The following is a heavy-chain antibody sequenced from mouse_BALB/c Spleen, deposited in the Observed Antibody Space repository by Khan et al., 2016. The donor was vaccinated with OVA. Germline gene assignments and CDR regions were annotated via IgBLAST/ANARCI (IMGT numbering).Heavy chain of an antibody. J-gene: IGHJ3*01. Sequence: EVQLQESGGDLVKPGGSLKLSCAASGFTFSTYGMSWVRQTPDKRLEWVATVSTGGSYTYYPDSVQGRFTISRDNAKNTLYLQMSGLKSEDTAMFYCTRLAYYYDSEGFAYWGQGTLVTVSA. V-gene: IGHV5-6*01. CDR3: TRLAYYYDSEGFAY. D-gene: IGHD1-1*01. CDR2: VSTGGSYT. CDR1: GFTFSTYG.